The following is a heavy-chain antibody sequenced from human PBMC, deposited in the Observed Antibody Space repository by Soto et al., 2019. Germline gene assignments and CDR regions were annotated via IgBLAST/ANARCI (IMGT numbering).Heavy chain of an antibody. V-gene: IGHV3-21*01. J-gene: IGHJ3*02. CDR3: TKEKSVMYSGYDAFDI. CDR2: ISSSSSYI. D-gene: IGHD5-12*01. CDR1: GFTFSSYS. Sequence: GGSLRLSCAASGFTFSSYSMNWVRQAPGKGLEWVSSISSSSSYIYYGDSVKGRFTISRDNADNSLYLQMNSLTAEDTAVYYCTKEKSVMYSGYDAFDIWGRGTMVTVSS.